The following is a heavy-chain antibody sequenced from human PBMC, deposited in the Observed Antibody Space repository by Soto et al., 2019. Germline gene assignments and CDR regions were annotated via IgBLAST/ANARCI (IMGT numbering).Heavy chain of an antibody. J-gene: IGHJ4*02. Sequence: EVQLVESGGDLVKPGGSLRLSCAASGSTFSNAWMTWVRQAPGKGLEWVGHIKSKTDGGTTHYAAPVEGRFTISRDDSKNTRYLHMNSLKTEDTAVYYCSTYDYIWGTDRYRWAYWGQGTLVTVSS. D-gene: IGHD3-16*02. CDR1: GSTFSNAW. CDR2: IKSKTDGGTT. CDR3: STYDYIWGTDRYRWAY. V-gene: IGHV3-15*01.